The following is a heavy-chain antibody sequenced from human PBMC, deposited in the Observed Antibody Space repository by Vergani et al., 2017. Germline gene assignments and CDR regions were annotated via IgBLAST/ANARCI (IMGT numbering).Heavy chain of an antibody. J-gene: IGHJ6*02. V-gene: IGHV3-15*01. CDR3: TTDPTAGTEYYYYYGMDV. D-gene: IGHD1-1*01. CDR1: GFTFSNAW. Sequence: EVQLVESGGGLVKPGGSLRLSCAASGFTFSNAWMSWVRQAPGKGLEWVGRIKSKTDGGTTDYAAPVKGRFTISRDDSKNTLYLQMNSLKTEDTAVYYCTTDPTAGTEYYYYYGMDVWGQGTTVTVSS. CDR2: IKSKTDGGTT.